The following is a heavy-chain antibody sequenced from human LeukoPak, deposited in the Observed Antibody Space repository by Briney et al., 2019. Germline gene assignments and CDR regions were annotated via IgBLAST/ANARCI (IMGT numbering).Heavy chain of an antibody. Sequence: ASVKVSCKASGYTFTSYYMHWVRQAPGQGLEWMGIINPSGGSTSYAQKFQGRVTMTRDTSTSTVYMELGSLRSEDTAVYYCASHVDTAMDHDIWGQGTMVTVSS. CDR2: INPSGGST. J-gene: IGHJ3*02. D-gene: IGHD5-18*01. CDR3: ASHVDTAMDHDI. V-gene: IGHV1-46*01. CDR1: GYTFTSYY.